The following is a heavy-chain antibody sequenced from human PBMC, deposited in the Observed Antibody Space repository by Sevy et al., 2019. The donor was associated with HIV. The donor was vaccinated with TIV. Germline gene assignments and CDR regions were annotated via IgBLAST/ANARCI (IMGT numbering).Heavy chain of an antibody. J-gene: IGHJ6*04. D-gene: IGHD6-13*01. Sequence: GGSLRLSCVASGFTVSSNYMNWVRQAPGKGLEWVSVIYNGGSTYYADSVKGRFTISRDNSKNTLYLQMNSLRAEDAAVYYCARDGGSRGMDVWGKGTTVTVSS. CDR1: GFTVSSNY. CDR2: IYNGGST. V-gene: IGHV3-66*02. CDR3: ARDGGSRGMDV.